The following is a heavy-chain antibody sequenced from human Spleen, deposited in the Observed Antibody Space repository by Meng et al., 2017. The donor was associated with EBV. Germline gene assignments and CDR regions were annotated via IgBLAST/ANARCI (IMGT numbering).Heavy chain of an antibody. CDR1: GGCIRCGCYY. CDR2: IYYSGRT. J-gene: IGHJ5*02. V-gene: IGHV4-30-4*01. Sequence: HLAELRPGLLKPLQTLSLTCAVSGGCIRCGCYYLGELRQPPGNGLEWIGYIYYSGRTYYNPSLKSRVTISVDTSKNEFSLKLSSVTAADTAVYYCARVGSDTATVPDYFDAWGQGTLVTASS. D-gene: IGHD5-18*01. CDR3: ARVGSDTATVPDYFDA.